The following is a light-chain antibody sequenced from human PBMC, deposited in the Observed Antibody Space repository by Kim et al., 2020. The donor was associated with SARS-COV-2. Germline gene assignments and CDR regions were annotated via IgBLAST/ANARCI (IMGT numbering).Light chain of an antibody. V-gene: IGKV1-39*01. Sequence: DIQMTQSPSSLSASVGDTVTITCRASQSISNHLNWYQQKPGKAPKVLMYGASSLQSGVPSRFSGSGSGTDFTLTISSLQPEDFATYHCQQTDSTPHTFGQETKLEIK. CDR3: QQTDSTPHT. J-gene: IGKJ2*01. CDR2: GAS. CDR1: QSISNH.